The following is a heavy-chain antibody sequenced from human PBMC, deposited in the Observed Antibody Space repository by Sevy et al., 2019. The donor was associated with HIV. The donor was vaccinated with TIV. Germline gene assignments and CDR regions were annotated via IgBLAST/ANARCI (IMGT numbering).Heavy chain of an antibody. Sequence: SETLSLTCAVNGGSFSGYYWNWIRQPPGKGLEWIGEINHSGSTHYNPSLKSRITISVDTSKNQFSLRLNSVTAADTAVYYCARAPPVVVVPGAPSWFDPWGQGTLVTVSS. J-gene: IGHJ5*02. CDR3: ARAPPVVVVPGAPSWFDP. CDR2: INHSGST. V-gene: IGHV4-34*01. CDR1: GGSFSGYY. D-gene: IGHD2-2*01.